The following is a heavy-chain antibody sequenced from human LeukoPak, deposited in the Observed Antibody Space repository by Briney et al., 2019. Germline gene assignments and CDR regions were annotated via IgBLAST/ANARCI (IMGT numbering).Heavy chain of an antibody. V-gene: IGHV3-21*01. J-gene: IGHJ4*02. CDR2: ISSSSSYI. CDR1: GFTYSSFS. Sequence: GGSLRLSCAASGFTYSSFSMNWVRQAPGKGLEWVSSISSSSSYIYYADSVKGRITVSRDNARRSLYLQINSLRAEDTAVYYCSRDLGGSGAYNFLSGSDYWGQGALVTVYS. D-gene: IGHD3-3*01. CDR3: SRDLGGSGAYNFLSGSDY.